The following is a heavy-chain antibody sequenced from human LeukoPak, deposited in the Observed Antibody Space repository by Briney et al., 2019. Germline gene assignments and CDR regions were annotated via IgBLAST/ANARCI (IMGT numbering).Heavy chain of an antibody. V-gene: IGHV4-4*07. D-gene: IGHD5-18*01. CDR3: ARDDVDTPRFDY. J-gene: IGHJ4*02. CDR2: IYTSGSA. Sequence: SETLSLTCTVSGASISSFYWSWVRQPAGKGLEWIGRIYTSGSANYNPSLKGRVTMSVDTSKNQLSLTLNSVTAADTAVYYCARDDVDTPRFDYWGQGTLVTVSS. CDR1: GASISSFY.